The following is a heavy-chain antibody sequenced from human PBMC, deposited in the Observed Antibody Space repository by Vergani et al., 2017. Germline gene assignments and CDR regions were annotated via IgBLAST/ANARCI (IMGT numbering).Heavy chain of an antibody. CDR2: ISWNSGSI. V-gene: IGHV3-9*01. D-gene: IGHD2-8*02. CDR1: GFTFDDYA. Sequence: EVQLVESGGGLVQPGRSLRLSCAASGFTFDDYAMHWVRQAPGKGLEWVSGISWNSGSIGYADSVKGRFTISRDNSKNTLYLQMNSLRAEDTAVYYCARDSPVVSPFDYWGQGTLVTVSS. J-gene: IGHJ4*02. CDR3: ARDSPVVSPFDY.